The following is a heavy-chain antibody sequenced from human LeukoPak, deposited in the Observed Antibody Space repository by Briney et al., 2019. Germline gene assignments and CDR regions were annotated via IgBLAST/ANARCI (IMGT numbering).Heavy chain of an antibody. D-gene: IGHD2-2*01. CDR1: GGTFSSYA. CDR2: IIPIFGTA. J-gene: IGHJ4*02. Sequence: GASVKVSCKASGGTFSSYAISWVRQAPGQGLEWVGGIIPIFGTANYAQKFQGRVTITADESTSTAYMELSSLRSEDTAVYYCARPSVVVPAALDYWGQGTLVTVSS. CDR3: ARPSVVVPAALDY. V-gene: IGHV1-69*13.